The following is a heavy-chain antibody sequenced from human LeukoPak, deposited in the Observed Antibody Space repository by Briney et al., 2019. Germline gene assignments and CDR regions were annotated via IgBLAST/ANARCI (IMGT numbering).Heavy chain of an antibody. J-gene: IGHJ4*02. Sequence: GGSLRLSCAASGFTFSTYSMNWVRQAPGKGPEWVSSITISSTYIYYADSVKGRFTISRDNAKNSLYLLMNSLRAEDTAVYYCARDLWGSRSGGYFDYWGQGTLVTVSS. CDR1: GFTFSTYS. D-gene: IGHD3-16*01. V-gene: IGHV3-21*01. CDR3: ARDLWGSRSGGYFDY. CDR2: ITISSTYI.